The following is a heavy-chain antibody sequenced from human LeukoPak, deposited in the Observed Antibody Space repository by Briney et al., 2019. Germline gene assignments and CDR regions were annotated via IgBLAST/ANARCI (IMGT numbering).Heavy chain of an antibody. CDR1: GFTFSDYY. CDR3: ARVGYYDFWSGYYRIAAAGAEVPYYFDY. CDR2: ISSSGSTI. J-gene: IGHJ4*02. V-gene: IGHV3-11*01. D-gene: IGHD3-3*01. Sequence: TGGSLRLSCAASGFTFSDYYMSWIRQAPGKGLEWVSYISSSGSTIYYADSVKGRFTISRDNAKNSLYLQMNSLRAEDTAVYYCARVGYYDFWSGYYRIAAAGAEVPYYFDYWGQGTLVTVSS.